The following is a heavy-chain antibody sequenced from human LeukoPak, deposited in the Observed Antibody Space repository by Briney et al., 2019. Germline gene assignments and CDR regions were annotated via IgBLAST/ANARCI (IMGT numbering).Heavy chain of an antibody. J-gene: IGHJ4*02. CDR3: ARDGYNSIVDY. CDR1: GGSISSGGYY. D-gene: IGHD5-24*01. V-gene: IGHV4-61*08. CDR2: IYYSGST. Sequence: SETLSLTCTVSGGSISSGGYYWSWIRQHPGKGLEWIGYIYYSGSTNYNPSLKSRVTISVDTSKNQFSLKLSSVTAADTAVYYCARDGYNSIVDYWGQGTLVTVSS.